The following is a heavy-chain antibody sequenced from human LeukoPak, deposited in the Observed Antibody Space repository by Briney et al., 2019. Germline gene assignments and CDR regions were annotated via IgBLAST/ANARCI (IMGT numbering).Heavy chain of an antibody. V-gene: IGHV3-11*01. Sequence: GGSLRLSCAASGFSFSDYYMSWIRQAPGKGLEWVPYISSRGSSIHYADSVKGRFTISRDNARNSLFLQMNSLRAEDTAVYYCARGDKYSSSWYVYYYYGMDVWGHGTTVTVSS. D-gene: IGHD6-13*01. CDR1: GFSFSDYY. CDR2: ISSRGSSI. CDR3: ARGDKYSSSWYVYYYYGMDV. J-gene: IGHJ6*02.